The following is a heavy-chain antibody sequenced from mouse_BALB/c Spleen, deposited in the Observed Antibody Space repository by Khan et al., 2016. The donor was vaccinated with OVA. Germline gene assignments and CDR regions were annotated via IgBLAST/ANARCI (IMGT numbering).Heavy chain of an antibody. CDR1: GFSLTDYG. D-gene: IGHD2-10*01. J-gene: IGHJ4*01. V-gene: IGHV2-6-1*01. CDR3: ARQPYYHYYIMDY. Sequence: QMQLEESGPGLVAPSQSLSITCTISGFSLTDYGVHWVRQPPGKGLEWLVVIWSDGSTTYNSALKSRLSIIKDNSKSQIFLKMNSRQTDDTAMYYCARQPYYHYYIMDYWGQGTSVTVSS. CDR2: IWSDGST.